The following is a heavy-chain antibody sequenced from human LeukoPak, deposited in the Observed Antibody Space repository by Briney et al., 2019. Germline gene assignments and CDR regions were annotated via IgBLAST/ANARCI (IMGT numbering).Heavy chain of an antibody. V-gene: IGHV4-34*01. Sequence: SETLSLTCAVDGESLSGHYCSWIRQTPGKGLEWIGEIHPSGSTTYTPSLESRVTISMDTSKNQFSLKLNSVTAAGTAVYYCAKGSDSRKTGYWAQGTPVTVSP. D-gene: IGHD3-22*01. CDR1: GESLSGHY. CDR2: IHPSGST. J-gene: IGHJ4*02. CDR3: AKGSDSRKTGY.